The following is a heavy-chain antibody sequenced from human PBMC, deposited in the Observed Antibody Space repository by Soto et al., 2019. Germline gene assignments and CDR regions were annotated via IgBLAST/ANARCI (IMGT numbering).Heavy chain of an antibody. CDR3: ARGGFYEYFQQ. J-gene: IGHJ1*01. Sequence: SETLSLTCTVSGDSVNTGSSYWSWIRQSPGKVLEWIAYIYHSGSTNYNPSLKSRVTIXXXXSXNXVXLXXXSVTAAATAVYYCARGGFYEYFQQWGQGTLVTVS. CDR2: IYHSGST. CDR1: GDSVNTGSSY. V-gene: IGHV4-61*01.